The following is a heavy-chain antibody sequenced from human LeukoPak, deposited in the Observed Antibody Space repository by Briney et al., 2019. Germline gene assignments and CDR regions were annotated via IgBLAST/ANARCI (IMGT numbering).Heavy chain of an antibody. J-gene: IGHJ4*02. CDR1: GFTFSSYS. Sequence: GGSLRLSCAASGFTFSSYSMNWVRQAPGKGLEWVSSISSSSSYIYYADSVKGRFTISRDNAKNSLYLQMYSLRAEDTAVYFCARDDDDYSNSGPLDHWGQGTLVTVSS. D-gene: IGHD4-11*01. CDR3: ARDDDDYSNSGPLDH. CDR2: ISSSSSYI. V-gene: IGHV3-21*01.